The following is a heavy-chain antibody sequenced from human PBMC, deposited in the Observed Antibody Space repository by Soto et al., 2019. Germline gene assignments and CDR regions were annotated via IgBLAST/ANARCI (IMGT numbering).Heavy chain of an antibody. CDR2: IYPGDSDT. CDR3: ARHAYDFWSGHPNPRYYYGMDV. CDR1: GYSFTSYW. D-gene: IGHD3-3*01. Sequence: GESLKISCKGSGYSFTSYWIGWVRQMPEKGLEWMGIIYPGDSDTRYSPSFQGQVTISADKSISTAYLQWSSLKASDTAMYYCARHAYDFWSGHPNPRYYYGMDVWGQGTTVTVSS. J-gene: IGHJ6*02. V-gene: IGHV5-51*01.